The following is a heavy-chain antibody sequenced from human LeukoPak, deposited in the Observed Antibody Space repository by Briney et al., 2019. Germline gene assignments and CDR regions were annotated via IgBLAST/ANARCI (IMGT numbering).Heavy chain of an antibody. V-gene: IGHV3-23*01. J-gene: IGHJ4*02. CDR3: AKGRTYYYGSGSYYNDY. CDR1: GFTFSSYA. CDR2: ISSSGVTT. D-gene: IGHD3-10*01. Sequence: GSLRLSCAPSGFTFSSYAMSWVRQAPGKGLEWVSAISSSGVTTYYADSVKGRFTISRDNYKNTLYLQMNSLRAEDTAVYYCAKGRTYYYGSGSYYNDYWGQGTLVTVSS.